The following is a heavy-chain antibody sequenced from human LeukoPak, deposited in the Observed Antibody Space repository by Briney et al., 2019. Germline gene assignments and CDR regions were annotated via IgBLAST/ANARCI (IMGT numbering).Heavy chain of an antibody. CDR3: ARDGTFYDFSGGHRMTYNWFDV. Sequence: ASVKVSCKASGYTFTSYAMHWVRQAPGQRLEWMGWINAGNGNTKYSQKFQGRVTITRDTSASTAYMELSSLRSEDTAVYYCARDGTFYDFSGGHRMTYNWFDVWGQGTLVTVSS. V-gene: IGHV1-3*01. CDR1: GYTFTSYA. CDR2: INAGNGNT. D-gene: IGHD3-3*01. J-gene: IGHJ5*02.